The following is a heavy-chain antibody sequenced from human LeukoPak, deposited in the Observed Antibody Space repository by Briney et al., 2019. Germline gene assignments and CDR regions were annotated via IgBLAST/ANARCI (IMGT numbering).Heavy chain of an antibody. CDR1: GFTFDDFG. CDR2: INWNSDIT. D-gene: IGHD3-22*01. CDR3: ARDPRRYYDSSGYLGDY. Sequence: PGGSLRLSCAASGFTFDDFGMSWVRQAPGKGLEWVSGINWNSDITVYADSVKGRFTISRDNAKNSLYLQMNSLRAEDTALYYCARDPRRYYDSSGYLGDYWGQGTLVTVSS. V-gene: IGHV3-20*04. J-gene: IGHJ4*02.